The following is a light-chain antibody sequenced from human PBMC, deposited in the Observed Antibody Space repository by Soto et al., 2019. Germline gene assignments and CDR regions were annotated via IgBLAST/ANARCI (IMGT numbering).Light chain of an antibody. CDR1: SSNIGSNT. Sequence: QSVLTQPPSASGTPGQRVTISCSGSSSNIGSNTVNWYQQLPGTAPKLLIYSNNQRPSGVPDRFSGSKSGTSASLAISGLHSEDEADYYCSSYTSSSTLYVFGTGTKVTVL. CDR2: SNN. V-gene: IGLV1-44*01. J-gene: IGLJ1*01. CDR3: SSYTSSSTLYV.